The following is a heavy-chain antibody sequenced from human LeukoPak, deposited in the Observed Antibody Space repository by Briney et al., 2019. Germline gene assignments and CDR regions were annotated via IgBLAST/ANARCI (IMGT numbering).Heavy chain of an antibody. CDR3: ARAFSTAAFDY. J-gene: IGHJ4*02. CDR2: IYSGGST. V-gene: IGHV3-66*01. CDR1: EFSDGINY. Sequence: GGSLRLFCGVSEFSDGINYMTWVRQASGKGLEWVSLIYSGGSTYYADSVKGRFTISRDNSKNTLYLQMNSLRAEDTAVYYCARAFSTAAFDYWGQGTLVTVSS. D-gene: IGHD3/OR15-3a*01.